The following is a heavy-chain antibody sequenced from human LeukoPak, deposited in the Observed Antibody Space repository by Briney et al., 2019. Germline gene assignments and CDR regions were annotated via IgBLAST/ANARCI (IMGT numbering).Heavy chain of an antibody. Sequence: SETLSLTCTVSGGSISSGDYYWNWIRQPPGKGLEWIGYIYSTGSTYYNPSLKSRVTMSIDTSKNQFSLKLSSVTAADTAVYYCARDSTGYDYFDSWGQGALVTVSS. D-gene: IGHD5-12*01. CDR3: ARDSTGYDYFDS. J-gene: IGHJ4*02. CDR2: IYSTGST. CDR1: GGSISSGDYY. V-gene: IGHV4-30-4*08.